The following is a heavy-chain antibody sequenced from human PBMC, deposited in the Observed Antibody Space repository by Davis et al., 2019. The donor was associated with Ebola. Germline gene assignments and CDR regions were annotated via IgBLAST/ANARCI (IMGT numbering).Heavy chain of an antibody. CDR2: IYYSGST. V-gene: IGHV4-59*01. J-gene: IGHJ3*02. CDR3: ARVIWDDYGDSGAFDI. Sequence: PSETLSLTCTVSGGSISSYYWSWIRQPPGKGLEWIGYIYYSGSTNYNPSLKSRVTISVDTSKNQFSLKLSSVTAADTAVYYCARVIWDDYGDSGAFDIWGQGTMVTVSS. CDR1: GGSISSYY. D-gene: IGHD4-17*01.